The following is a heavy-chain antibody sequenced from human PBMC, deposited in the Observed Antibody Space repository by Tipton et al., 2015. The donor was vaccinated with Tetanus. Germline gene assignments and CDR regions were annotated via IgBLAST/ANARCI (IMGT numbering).Heavy chain of an antibody. V-gene: IGHV5-10-1*01. CDR2: IDPTDSYT. CDR1: GYNFTTYW. J-gene: IGHJ4*02. CDR3: ARAHCTDGVCNFDF. D-gene: IGHD2-8*01. Sequence: QLVQSGAEVKKPGESLRISCKGSGYNFTTYWINWVRQMPGKGLEWMGRIDPTDSYTNDSPSFQGHVTISVDKSINTAYLQWSSLKASDTSVFYCARAHCTDGVCNFDFWGQGALVTVAS.